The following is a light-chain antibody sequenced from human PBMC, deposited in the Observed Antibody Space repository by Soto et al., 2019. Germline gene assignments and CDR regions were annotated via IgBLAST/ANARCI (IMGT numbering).Light chain of an antibody. CDR2: GAS. CDR3: QQYNNWPYT. Sequence: EIVMTQSPATLSVSRGERATLSCRASQSVSRNFAWYRQKPGQAPTLLIYGASTRATGTPARFSGSGSGTEFTLTISSLQSEDFAVYYCQQYNNWPYTFGQGTKLEIK. CDR1: QSVSRN. V-gene: IGKV3-15*01. J-gene: IGKJ2*01.